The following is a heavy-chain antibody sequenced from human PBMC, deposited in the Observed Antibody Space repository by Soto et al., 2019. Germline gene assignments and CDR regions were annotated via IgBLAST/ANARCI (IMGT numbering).Heavy chain of an antibody. CDR3: ARGLRVYSSNFDY. CDR2: ISGSGGST. Sequence: GGSLRLSCAASGFTFSAYAMSWVRQAPGKGLEWVSTISGSGGSTYYADSVKGRFTISRDNSKNTLYVQMNSLRAEDTAVYYCARGLRVYSSNFDYWGQGTLVTVSS. D-gene: IGHD5-18*01. CDR1: GFTFSAYA. V-gene: IGHV3-23*01. J-gene: IGHJ4*02.